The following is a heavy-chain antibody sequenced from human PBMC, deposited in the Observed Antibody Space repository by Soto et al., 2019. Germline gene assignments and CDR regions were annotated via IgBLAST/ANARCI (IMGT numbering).Heavy chain of an antibody. CDR2: ISSSSYI. V-gene: IGHV3-21*01. Sequence: EVQLVESGGGLVKPGGSLRLSCAASGFTFSTYNMNWVRQAPGKGPEWVSSISSSSYIYYADSVKGRFTISRDNAKNSLYLQMNSLRAEDTAVYYCARGVYCSGGSCLFDYWGQGTLVTVSS. D-gene: IGHD2-15*01. CDR1: GFTFSTYN. CDR3: ARGVYCSGGSCLFDY. J-gene: IGHJ4*02.